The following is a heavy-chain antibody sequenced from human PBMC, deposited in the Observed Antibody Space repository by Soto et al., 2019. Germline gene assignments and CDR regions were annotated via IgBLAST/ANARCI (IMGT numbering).Heavy chain of an antibody. J-gene: IGHJ6*02. CDR3: AREVGHNMQLVYGMDV. Sequence: GGSLRLSCAASGFTFSDYYMSWIRQAPGKGLEWVSYISSSGSTIYYADSVKGRFTISRDNAKNSLYLQMNSLRAEDTAVYYCAREVGHNMQLVYGMDVWGQGTTVTVSS. V-gene: IGHV3-11*01. CDR1: GFTFSDYY. D-gene: IGHD6-6*01. CDR2: ISSSGSTI.